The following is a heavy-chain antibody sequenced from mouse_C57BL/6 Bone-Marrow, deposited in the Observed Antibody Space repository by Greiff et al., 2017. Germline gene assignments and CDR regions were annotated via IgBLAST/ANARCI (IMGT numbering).Heavy chain of an antibody. CDR2: TFYSGIT. CDR1: GFSINSDCY. J-gene: IGHJ4*01. D-gene: IGHD1-1*01. V-gene: IGHV3-3*01. CDR3: ARGIGHYYGSRPYYYAMDY. Sequence: EVKLLESGPSLVRPSQTLSLTCTVTGFSINSDCYWIWIRQFPGNKLEYIGYTFYSGITYDNPSLESRTYITRSPSKNPFSLKLSSVTTVDTATYYCARGIGHYYGSRPYYYAMDYWGQGTSVTVSS.